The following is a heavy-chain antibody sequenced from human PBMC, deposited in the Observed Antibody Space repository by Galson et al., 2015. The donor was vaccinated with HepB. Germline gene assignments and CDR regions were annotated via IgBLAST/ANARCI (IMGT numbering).Heavy chain of an antibody. J-gene: IGHJ4*02. V-gene: IGHV5-51*01. CDR1: GYSFTSYW. CDR3: ARQHDSDSSGYHFFDY. CDR2: IYPGDSDT. D-gene: IGHD3-22*01. Sequence: QSGAEVKKPGESPKISCKGSGYSFTSYWIGWVRQMPGKGLEWMGIIYPGDSDTRYSPSFQGQVTISADKSISTAYLQWSSLKASDTAMYYCARQHDSDSSGYHFFDYWGQGTLVTVSS.